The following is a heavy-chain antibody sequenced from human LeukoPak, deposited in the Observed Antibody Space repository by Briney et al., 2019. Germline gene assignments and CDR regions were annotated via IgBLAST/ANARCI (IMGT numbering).Heavy chain of an antibody. CDR1: GGSISSSSYY. CDR3: ARDYIGYDSSGFRPGDY. J-gene: IGHJ4*02. CDR2: IYYSGST. Sequence: SETLSLTCTVSGGSISSSSYYWGWIRQPPGKGLEWIGSIYYSGSTYYNPSLKSRVTISVDTSKNQFSLKLSSVTAADTAVYYCARDYIGYDSSGFRPGDYWGQGTLVTVSS. D-gene: IGHD6-19*01. V-gene: IGHV4-39*07.